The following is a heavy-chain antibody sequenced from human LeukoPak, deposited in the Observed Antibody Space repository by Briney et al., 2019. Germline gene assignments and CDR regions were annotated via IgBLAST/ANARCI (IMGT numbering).Heavy chain of an antibody. J-gene: IGHJ6*02. Sequence: GGSLRLSCAASGFTFSSYAMSWVRQAPGKGLEWVSAISGSGGSTYYADSVKGRFTISRDNAKNSLYLQMNSLRDEDTAVYYCARHQGNPEYSSSWIYYYYGMDVWGQGTTVTVSS. CDR2: ISGSGGST. V-gene: IGHV3-23*01. CDR1: GFTFSSYA. CDR3: ARHQGNPEYSSSWIYYYYGMDV. D-gene: IGHD6-13*01.